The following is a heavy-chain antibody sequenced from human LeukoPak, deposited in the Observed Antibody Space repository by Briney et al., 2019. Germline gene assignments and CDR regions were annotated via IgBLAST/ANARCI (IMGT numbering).Heavy chain of an antibody. V-gene: IGHV3-23*01. CDR3: ANHRSRYCSSTSCYFDY. CDR1: GFTFSSYA. CDR2: ISGSGGST. Sequence: GGSLRLSCAASGFTFSSYAMSWVRQAPGKGLEWVSAISGSGGSTHYADSVKGRFTISRDNSKNTLYLQMNSLRAEDTAVYYCANHRSRYCSSTSCYFDYWGQGTLVTVSS. D-gene: IGHD2-2*01. J-gene: IGHJ4*02.